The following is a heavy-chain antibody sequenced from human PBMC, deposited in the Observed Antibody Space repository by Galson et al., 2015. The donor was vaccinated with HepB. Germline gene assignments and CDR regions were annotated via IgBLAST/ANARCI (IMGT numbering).Heavy chain of an antibody. CDR1: GFTFSSYA. D-gene: IGHD6-13*01. Sequence: SLRLSCAASGFTFSSYAISWVRQAPGKGLEWVAVITYDGSNKYYADSVKGRFTISRDNSKNTLYLQMNSLRAEDTAVYYCARDYASSWYFNHYYGMDVWGQGTTVTVSS. CDR2: ITYDGSNK. CDR3: ARDYASSWYFNHYYGMDV. J-gene: IGHJ6*02. V-gene: IGHV3-30*04.